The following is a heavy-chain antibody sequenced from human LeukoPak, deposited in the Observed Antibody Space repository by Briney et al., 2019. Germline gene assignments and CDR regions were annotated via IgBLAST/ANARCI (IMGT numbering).Heavy chain of an antibody. V-gene: IGHV3-64D*06. CDR2: ISSNGGRT. J-gene: IGHJ4*02. D-gene: IGHD3-10*01. CDR1: GFTFSSYA. CDR3: VKRTRGVGY. Sequence: LSXXAAGFTFSSYAMHWGRQGPGKGGECGSAISSNGGRTYYEDSVKGRFTISRDNSKNTLYLQMSSLRAEDTAVYYCVKRTRGVGYWGQGTLVTVSS.